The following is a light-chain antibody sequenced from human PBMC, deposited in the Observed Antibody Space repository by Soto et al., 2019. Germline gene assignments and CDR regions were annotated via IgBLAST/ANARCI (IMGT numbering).Light chain of an antibody. CDR2: GAY. CDR3: LRHGDSPTEYP. CDR1: QSVNSRD. Sequence: EIVLTQSPGTLSLSPGERATLSCRASQSVNSRDLAWSRQRPGQAPSLLVYGAYNRATGIPDRFSGSGSGTDLTLTITRLEPGDCAVYCCLRHGDSPTEYPLGEGTKGAMK. V-gene: IGKV3-20*01. J-gene: IGKJ2*01.